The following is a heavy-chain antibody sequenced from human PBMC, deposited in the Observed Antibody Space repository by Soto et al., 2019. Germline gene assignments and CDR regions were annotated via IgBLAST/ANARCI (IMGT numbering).Heavy chain of an antibody. CDR2: ILSDGSNK. D-gene: IGHD6-6*01. Sequence: GGSLRLSCAASGFTFSSYVMHWVRQAPGKGLEWVAVILSDGSNKWYVDSVKGRFTISRDNAKNSLYLQMNSLRAEDTAVYYCARRGSSSGGRVDWGQGTLVTVSS. CDR1: GFTFSSYV. V-gene: IGHV3-30-3*01. CDR3: ARRGSSSGGRVD. J-gene: IGHJ4*02.